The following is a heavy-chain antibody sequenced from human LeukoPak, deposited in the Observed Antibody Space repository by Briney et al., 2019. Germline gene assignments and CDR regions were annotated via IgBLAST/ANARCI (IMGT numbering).Heavy chain of an antibody. CDR1: GFTFNRYA. Sequence: GGSLRLSCAVSGFTFNRYAIHWVRQAPGKGLEWVAFISYDGFVKYYADSVKGRFTISRDNSKNTLYLQMNSLRAEDTAVYYCAKGSNFDYWGQGTLVTVSS. J-gene: IGHJ4*02. CDR3: AKGSNFDY. CDR2: ISYDGFVK. V-gene: IGHV3-30-3*01.